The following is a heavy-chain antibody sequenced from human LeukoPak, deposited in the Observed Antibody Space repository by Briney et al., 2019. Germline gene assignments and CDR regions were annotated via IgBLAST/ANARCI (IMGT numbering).Heavy chain of an antibody. D-gene: IGHD2-2*01. CDR3: ARDGMFSVVPPV. CDR2: IKQDGSDK. V-gene: IGHV3-7*01. Sequence: GGSLRLSCAASGFTFSSYWMSWVRQAPGKGLEWVATIKQDGSDKFHVDSVKGRFTISRDNAKNSLYLQMNSLRGEDTAVYYCARDGMFSVVPPVWGQGTLVTVSS. CDR1: GFTFSSYW. J-gene: IGHJ4*02.